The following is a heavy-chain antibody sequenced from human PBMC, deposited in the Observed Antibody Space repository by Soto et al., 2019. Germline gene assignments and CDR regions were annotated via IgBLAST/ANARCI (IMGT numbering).Heavy chain of an antibody. D-gene: IGHD2-21*01. J-gene: IGHJ4*02. Sequence: QITLKESGPTLVKPTQTLTLTCTFSGFSLSTSGVGVAWIRQPPGKALEWLALIYWDDDKRYSPSLQSRLTITTDTSKSSVVLTITNMEPGDTSTYYCAHIDRRLRLGYWGQGTLVTVSS. V-gene: IGHV2-5*02. CDR1: GFSLSTSGVG. CDR3: AHIDRRLRLGY. CDR2: IYWDDDK.